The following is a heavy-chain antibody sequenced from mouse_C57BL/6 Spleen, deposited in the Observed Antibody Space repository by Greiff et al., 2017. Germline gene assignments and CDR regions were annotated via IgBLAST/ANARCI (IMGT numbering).Heavy chain of an antibody. CDR1: GYAFSSSW. V-gene: IGHV1-82*01. Sequence: VQLQQSGPELVKPGASVKISCKASGYAFSSSWMKWVKQRPGKGLEWIGRIYPGDGDTNYNGKFKGKATLTADKSSRTAYIQLSSLTSEDSAVYCCARGEDDPAWFAYWGQGTLVTVSA. CDR2: IYPGDGDT. J-gene: IGHJ3*01. CDR3: ARGEDDPAWFAY.